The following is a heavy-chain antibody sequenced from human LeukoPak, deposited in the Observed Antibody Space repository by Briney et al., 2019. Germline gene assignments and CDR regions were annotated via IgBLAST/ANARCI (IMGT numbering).Heavy chain of an antibody. D-gene: IGHD1-7*01. CDR1: GFTFSNYW. CDR2: IKGSDK. Sequence: AGGSLRLSCVGSGFTFSNYWRNWDRQAPGKGLEWVANIKGSDKGHVDSVKGRFSVSRDDARNSLYLQMDSLRAEDTAVYYCARDVDWNYDLWGQGTVVRVSS. CDR3: ARDVDWNYDL. J-gene: IGHJ4*02. V-gene: IGHV3-7*01.